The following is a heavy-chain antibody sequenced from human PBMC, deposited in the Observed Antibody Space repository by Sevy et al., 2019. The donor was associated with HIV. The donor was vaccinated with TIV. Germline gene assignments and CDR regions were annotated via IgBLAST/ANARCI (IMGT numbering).Heavy chain of an antibody. V-gene: IGHV3-7*01. Sequence: GGSLRLSCAASGFTFRSYWMTWVRQAPGKGLEWVATMKQDGSEKDYVDSVKGRFTISRDNAKNSLCLQMNSLRAEDSGVCYGGREGVGEYSYGLDCWGQGTLVTVSS. D-gene: IGHD5-18*01. CDR3: GREGVGEYSYGLDC. CDR2: MKQDGSEK. J-gene: IGHJ4*02. CDR1: GFTFRSYW.